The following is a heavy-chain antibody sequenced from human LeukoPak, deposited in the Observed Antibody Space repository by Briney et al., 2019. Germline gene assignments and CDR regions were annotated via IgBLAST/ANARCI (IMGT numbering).Heavy chain of an antibody. V-gene: IGHV4-59*08. J-gene: IGHJ3*02. CDR1: GGSISSSY. Sequence: SETLSLTCTVSGGSISSSYWSWIRQPPGKGLEWIGYTYNSGSTNYNPSLKSRVTISVDTSKNQFSLKVNSVTAADTAVYYCAKGGGWDAFGIWGQGTMVTVSS. D-gene: IGHD6-19*01. CDR3: AKGGGWDAFGI. CDR2: TYNSGST.